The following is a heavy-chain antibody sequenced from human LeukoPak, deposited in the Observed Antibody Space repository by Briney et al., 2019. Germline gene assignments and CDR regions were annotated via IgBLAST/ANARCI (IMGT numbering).Heavy chain of an antibody. D-gene: IGHD5-18*01. CDR1: GGSISSYY. CDR2: IYYSGST. CDR3: ARIVDTAMVSKGYYFDY. Sequence: SETLSLTXTVSGGSISSYYWSWIRQPPGKGLEWIGYIYYSGSTNYNPSLKSRVTISVDTSKNQFSLKLSSVTAADTAVYYCARIVDTAMVSKGYYFDYWGQRTLVTVSS. V-gene: IGHV4-59*01. J-gene: IGHJ4*02.